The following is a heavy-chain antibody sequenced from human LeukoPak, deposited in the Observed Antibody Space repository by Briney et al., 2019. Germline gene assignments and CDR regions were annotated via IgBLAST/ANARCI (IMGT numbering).Heavy chain of an antibody. V-gene: IGHV4-34*01. Sequence: SETLSLTCAVYGGSFSGYYWSWIRQPPGKGLEWIGEINHSGSTNYNPSLKSQVTISVDTSKNQFSLKLSSVTAADTAVYYCARVPRSGYSSRNNWFDPWGQGTLVTVSS. CDR2: INHSGST. CDR3: ARVPRSGYSSRNNWFDP. D-gene: IGHD6-13*01. J-gene: IGHJ5*02. CDR1: GGSFSGYY.